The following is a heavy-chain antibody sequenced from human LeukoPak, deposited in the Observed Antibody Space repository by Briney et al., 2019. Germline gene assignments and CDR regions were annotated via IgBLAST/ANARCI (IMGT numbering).Heavy chain of an antibody. D-gene: IGHD1-26*01. Sequence: GGSLRLSCAASGFTFSTYWMHWVRQAPGKGLVWVSRINTDGSSANYADSVKGRFTISRDNAKNTLYLQMNSLRAEDTAVYYCASGSAAYYYYYMDIWGKGTTVTVSS. J-gene: IGHJ6*03. CDR2: INTDGSSA. CDR1: GFTFSTYW. V-gene: IGHV3-74*01. CDR3: ASGSAAYYYYYMDI.